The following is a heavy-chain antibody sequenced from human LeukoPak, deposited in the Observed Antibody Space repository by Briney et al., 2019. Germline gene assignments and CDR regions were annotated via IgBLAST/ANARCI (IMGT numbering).Heavy chain of an antibody. J-gene: IGHJ6*02. CDR3: ARDRYCSGGSCYSRYYYGMDV. D-gene: IGHD2-15*01. CDR2: IYYSGST. Sequence: SETLSLTCTVSGGSISSYYWSWIRQPPGKGLEWIGYIYYSGSTNYNPSLKSRVTISVDTSKNQFSLKLSSVTAADTAVYYCARDRYCSGGSCYSRYYYGMDVWAQGTTVTVSS. V-gene: IGHV4-59*01. CDR1: GGSISSYY.